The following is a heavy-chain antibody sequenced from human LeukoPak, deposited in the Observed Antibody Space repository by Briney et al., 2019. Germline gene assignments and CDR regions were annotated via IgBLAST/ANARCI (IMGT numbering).Heavy chain of an antibody. Sequence: GGSLGLSCAASGFTVSSNYMSWVRQAPGKGLEWVSVIYSGGSTYYADSVKGRFTISRDNSKNTLYLQMNSLRAEDTAVYYCARISSWYRPFDYWGQGTLVTVSS. V-gene: IGHV3-53*01. CDR1: GFTVSSNY. CDR2: IYSGGST. J-gene: IGHJ4*02. CDR3: ARISSWYRPFDY. D-gene: IGHD6-13*01.